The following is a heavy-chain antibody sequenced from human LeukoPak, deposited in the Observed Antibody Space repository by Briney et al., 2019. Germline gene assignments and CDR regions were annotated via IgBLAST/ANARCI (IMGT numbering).Heavy chain of an antibody. Sequence: ASVKVSCKASEYSFTNYYMHWVRQAPGQGLEWMGLINPSAGTTTYAQKFQGRVTVTRDTSTSTVYMDLSSLKSEDTAVYYCARGKSSVWPVGLCMDVWGQGTTVTVSS. CDR1: EYSFTNYY. V-gene: IGHV1-46*01. J-gene: IGHJ6*02. CDR3: ARGKSSVWPVGLCMDV. CDR2: INPSAGTT. D-gene: IGHD6-19*01.